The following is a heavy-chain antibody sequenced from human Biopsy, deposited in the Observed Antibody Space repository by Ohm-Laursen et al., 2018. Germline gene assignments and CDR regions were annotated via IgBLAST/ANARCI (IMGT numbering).Heavy chain of an antibody. V-gene: IGHV1-24*01. CDR2: FDREERKT. CDR1: GYTLTELS. Sequence: ASVKVSCKVSGYTLTELSIHWVRQTGGTGLEWMGGFDREERKTVYAEKFQGRVTMTEDTSTDTVYMEVTSLRSDDTAVYYCAADINVWNVNYWGQGTQVTVSS. D-gene: IGHD1-1*01. J-gene: IGHJ4*02. CDR3: AADINVWNVNY.